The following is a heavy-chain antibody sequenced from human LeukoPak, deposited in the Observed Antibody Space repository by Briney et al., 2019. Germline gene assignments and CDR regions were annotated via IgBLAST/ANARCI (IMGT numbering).Heavy chain of an antibody. D-gene: IGHD1-20*01. V-gene: IGHV4-34*01. J-gene: IGHJ4*02. CDR2: INHSGST. CDR1: GGSFSGYY. CDR3: ARGGRITGTTSLFDY. Sequence: PSETLSLTCAVCGGSFSGYYWSWIRQPPGKGLEWIGEINHSGSTNYNPSLKSRVTISVDTSKNQFSLKLSSVTAADTAVYYCARGGRITGTTSLFDYWGQGTLVTVSS.